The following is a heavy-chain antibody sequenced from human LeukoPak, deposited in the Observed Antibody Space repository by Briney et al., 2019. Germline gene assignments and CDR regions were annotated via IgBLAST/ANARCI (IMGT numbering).Heavy chain of an antibody. V-gene: IGHV3-9*01. CDR1: GFTFDDYA. CDR3: AKDTDYGDYRGLYYGMDV. CDR2: ISWNSGSI. J-gene: IGHJ6*02. D-gene: IGHD4-17*01. Sequence: GGSLRLSCAASGFTFDDYAMHWVRQAPGKGLEWVSGISWNSGSIGYADSVKGRFTISRDNAKNSLYLQMNSLRAEDTALYYCAKDTDYGDYRGLYYGMDVWGQGTTVTVSS.